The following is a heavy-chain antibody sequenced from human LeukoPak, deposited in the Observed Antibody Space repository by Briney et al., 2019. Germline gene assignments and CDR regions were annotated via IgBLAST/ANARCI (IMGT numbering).Heavy chain of an antibody. CDR1: GGTFSSYT. Sequence: SVKVSCKASGGTFSSYTISWVRQAPGQGLEWRGGIIPILGIANYAQKSQRTVTITAHKSTSTAYMELSSLRSEDPAVHYCARTNTTGTTGGSFDPWGQGTLVTVSS. J-gene: IGHJ5*02. V-gene: IGHV1-69*10. D-gene: IGHD1-1*01. CDR3: ARTNTTGTTGGSFDP. CDR2: IIPILGIA.